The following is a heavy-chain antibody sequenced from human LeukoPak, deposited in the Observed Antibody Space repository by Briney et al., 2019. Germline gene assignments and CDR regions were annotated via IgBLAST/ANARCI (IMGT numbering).Heavy chain of an antibody. J-gene: IGHJ4*02. V-gene: IGHV2-70*11. D-gene: IGHD3-10*01. CDR1: GFSLSTSGMC. Sequence: SGPSLVKPTQTLTLTCTFSGFSLSTSGMCVSWIRQPPGKALEWLARIDWDDDRYYSTSLKTRLTISKDTSKNQVVLSTTNMDPVETATYYCARAMARGVIIHFDYWGQGTLVTVSS. CDR2: IDWDDDR. CDR3: ARAMARGVIIHFDY.